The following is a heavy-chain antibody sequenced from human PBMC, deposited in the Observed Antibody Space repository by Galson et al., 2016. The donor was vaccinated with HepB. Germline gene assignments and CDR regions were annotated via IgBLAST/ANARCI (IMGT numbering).Heavy chain of an antibody. CDR1: GLTLSSYA. J-gene: IGHJ4*02. CDR2: ISGSGNSI. V-gene: IGHV3-23*01. CDR3: AKDPNGDYIGAYDS. D-gene: IGHD4-17*01. Sequence: SLRLSCAASGLTLSSYAVTWVRQAPGKGLEWVSTISGSGNSILYRDSVKGRFTISRDNSKNIVYLQMNSLRAEDTALYYCAKDPNGDYIGAYDSWGQGTLVTVSS.